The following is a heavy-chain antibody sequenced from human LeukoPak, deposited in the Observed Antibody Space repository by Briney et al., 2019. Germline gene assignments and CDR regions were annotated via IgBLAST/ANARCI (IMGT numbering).Heavy chain of an antibody. D-gene: IGHD1-26*01. CDR1: GFTFSSYW. Sequence: RGVFLRLSCAASGFTFSSYWMHWVRRAPGKGVVCVSRITSDGSSTSYADSVRGLFTISRDNAKNTVYLQMNSLRAEDTGVYYCARELTGAVFDFWGQGTLVTVSS. CDR2: ITSDGSST. J-gene: IGHJ4*02. CDR3: ARELTGAVFDF. V-gene: IGHV3-74*01.